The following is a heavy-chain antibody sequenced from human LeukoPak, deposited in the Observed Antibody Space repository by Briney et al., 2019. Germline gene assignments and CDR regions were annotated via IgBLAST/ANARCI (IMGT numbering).Heavy chain of an antibody. V-gene: IGHV1-2*02. Sequence: ASVKVSCKASGYTFTGYYMHWVRPATRQGLEWMGWINPNSGGTNYAQKFQGRVTMTRDTSISTAYMELSRLRSDDTAVYYCAVTMVRGVIGYFDYWGQGTLVTVSS. D-gene: IGHD3-10*01. CDR3: AVTMVRGVIGYFDY. CDR2: INPNSGGT. J-gene: IGHJ4*02. CDR1: GYTFTGYY.